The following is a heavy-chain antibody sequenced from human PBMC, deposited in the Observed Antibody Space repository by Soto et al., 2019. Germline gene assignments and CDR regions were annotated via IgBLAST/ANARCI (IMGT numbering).Heavy chain of an antibody. CDR3: GRGAAADVFDI. CDR1: GGTFSSYA. Sequence: ASAKLSCKAPGGTFSSYASSWARHAPGQGLEWMGEIIPIFGTANYAQKFQGRVTITADESTSTAYMELSSLRSEDTAVYYCGRGAAADVFDIWGQGTRVTVSS. CDR2: IIPIFGTA. J-gene: IGHJ3*02. V-gene: IGHV1-69*13. D-gene: IGHD6-13*01.